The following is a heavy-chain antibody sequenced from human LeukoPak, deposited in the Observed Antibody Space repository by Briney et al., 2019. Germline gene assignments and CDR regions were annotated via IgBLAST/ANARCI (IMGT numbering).Heavy chain of an antibody. D-gene: IGHD2-15*01. Sequence: DSVKGRFTISRDNSKNTLYLQMTSLRAEDTAVYYCARCYGGYWGQGTLVTVSS. J-gene: IGHJ4*02. V-gene: IGHV3-30*07. CDR3: ARCYGGY.